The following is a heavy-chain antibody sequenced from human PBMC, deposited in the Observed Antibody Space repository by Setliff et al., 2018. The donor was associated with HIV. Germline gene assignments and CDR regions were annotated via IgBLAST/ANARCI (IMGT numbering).Heavy chain of an antibody. CDR2: IYHSGST. Sequence: SETLSLTCTVSGYSISSGYYWGWIRQPPGKGLEWIANIYHSGSTYYNPSLKSRVTISLDTSKNHFSLKLSSVTAADTAVYYCARGRAGYVAVAVMGSWFDPWGQGTLVTVSS. CDR1: GYSISSGYY. V-gene: IGHV4-38-2*02. CDR3: ARGRAGYVAVAVMGSWFDP. J-gene: IGHJ5*02. D-gene: IGHD6-19*01.